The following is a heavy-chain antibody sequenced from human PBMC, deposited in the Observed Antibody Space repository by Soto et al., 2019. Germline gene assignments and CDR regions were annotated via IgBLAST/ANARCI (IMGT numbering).Heavy chain of an antibody. Sequence: ASVKVSCKASGYTFTSYGISWVRQAPGQGLEWMGWISAYNGNTNYAQKLQGRVTMTTDTSTSTAYMELRSLRSDDTAVYYFARPSSSIAAAGNIGRAFDIWGQGTMVTVSS. V-gene: IGHV1-18*01. D-gene: IGHD6-13*01. CDR3: ARPSSSIAAAGNIGRAFDI. CDR1: GYTFTSYG. J-gene: IGHJ3*02. CDR2: ISAYNGNT.